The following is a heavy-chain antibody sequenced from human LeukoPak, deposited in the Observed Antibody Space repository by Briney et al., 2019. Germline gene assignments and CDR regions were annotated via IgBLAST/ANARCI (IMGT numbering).Heavy chain of an antibody. CDR3: ASQRSYYGSGVYFDY. CDR2: IYHSGST. J-gene: IGHJ4*01. Sequence: PSETLSLTCAVSGYSISSGYYWGWIRQPPGTGLEWIGSIYHSGSTYYNPSLKSRVTISVDTSKNQFSLKLSSETAADTAVYYCASQRSYYGSGVYFDYWGQGTLVTVSS. V-gene: IGHV4-38-2*01. CDR1: GYSISSGYY. D-gene: IGHD3-10*01.